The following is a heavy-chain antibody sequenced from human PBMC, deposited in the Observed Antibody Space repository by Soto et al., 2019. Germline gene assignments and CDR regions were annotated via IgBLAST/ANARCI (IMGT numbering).Heavy chain of an antibody. J-gene: IGHJ4*02. D-gene: IGHD4-4*01. CDR1: EFTFSTFA. CDR3: TKKIGKTAVSTVNY. V-gene: IGHV3-23*01. CDR2: ISASGATT. Sequence: EVHLLESGGSLVQPGGSLRLSCEASEFTFSTFAMSWVRQAPGKGLEWVSSISASGATTFYADSVKGRFTISRDNSKSTLFLHMTSLRAEDTATYYCTKKIGKTAVSTVNYWGQGTLVTVSS.